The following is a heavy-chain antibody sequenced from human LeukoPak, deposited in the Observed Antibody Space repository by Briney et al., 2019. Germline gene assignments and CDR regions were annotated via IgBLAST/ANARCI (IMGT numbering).Heavy chain of an antibody. D-gene: IGHD1-26*01. CDR3: AKGFGSRFLFDL. Sequence: GGSLRLSCAASGFTFSSYAMSWVRQAPGKGLEWVSAISGSGGSTYYADSVKGRFTISRDNSKNTLYLEMNSLRAEDTAVYYCAKGFGSRFLFDLWGRGTLVTVSS. CDR1: GFTFSSYA. V-gene: IGHV3-23*01. CDR2: ISGSGGST. J-gene: IGHJ2*01.